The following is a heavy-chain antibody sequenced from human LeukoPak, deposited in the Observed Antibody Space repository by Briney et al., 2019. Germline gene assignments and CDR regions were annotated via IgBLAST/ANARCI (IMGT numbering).Heavy chain of an antibody. CDR2: ISSSSSYI. CDR1: GFTFSSYS. Sequence: GGSPRLSCAASGFTFSSYSMNWVRQAPGKGLEWVSSISSSSSYIYYADSVKGRFTISRDNAKNSLYLQMNSLRAEDTAVYYCARDLLMVPAATSFDYWGQGTLVTVSS. J-gene: IGHJ4*02. V-gene: IGHV3-21*01. CDR3: ARDLLMVPAATSFDY. D-gene: IGHD2-2*01.